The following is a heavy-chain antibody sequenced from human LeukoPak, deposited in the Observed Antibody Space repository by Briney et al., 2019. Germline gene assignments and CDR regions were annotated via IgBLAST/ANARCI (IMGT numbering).Heavy chain of an antibody. D-gene: IGHD3-22*01. CDR1: GYTFTGYY. CDR2: INPNSGGT. CDR3: AREYDSTGYYLGSFDY. Sequence: ASVKVSCKASGYTFTGYYMHWVRQAPGQGLEWMGWINPNSGGTNYAQKFQGRVTMTRDTSIHTAYMELTSLRSDDTAVYYCAREYDSTGYYLGSFDYWGQGTLVTVSS. J-gene: IGHJ4*02. V-gene: IGHV1-2*02.